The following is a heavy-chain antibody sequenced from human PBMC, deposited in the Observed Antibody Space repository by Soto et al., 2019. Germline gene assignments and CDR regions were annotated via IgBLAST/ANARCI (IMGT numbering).Heavy chain of an antibody. J-gene: IGHJ6*03. CDR2: INHSGST. V-gene: IGHV4-34*01. D-gene: IGHD3-3*01. CDR1: GGSFSGYY. Sequence: SETLSLTCAVYGGSFSGYYWSWIRQPPGKGLEWIGEINHSGSTNYNPSLKSRVTISVDTSKNQFSLKLSSVTAADTAVYYCARASGIFGVVAGYYYYYMDVWGKGTTVTVSS. CDR3: ARASGIFGVVAGYYYYYMDV.